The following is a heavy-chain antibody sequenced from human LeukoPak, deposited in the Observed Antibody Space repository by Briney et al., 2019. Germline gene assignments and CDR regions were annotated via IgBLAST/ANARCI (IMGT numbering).Heavy chain of an antibody. Sequence: ASVKVSCKASGYTFSAYYIHWVRQGPGQGLEWMGWINPNSGTNYAQNFQGRVTMTRDTSISTAYMELSRLRSDDTAVYYCAREEQHQRGRHFKYWGQGTLVTVSS. CDR1: GYTFSAYY. D-gene: IGHD6-13*01. J-gene: IGHJ4*02. CDR3: AREEQHQRGRHFKY. V-gene: IGHV1-2*02. CDR2: INPNSGT.